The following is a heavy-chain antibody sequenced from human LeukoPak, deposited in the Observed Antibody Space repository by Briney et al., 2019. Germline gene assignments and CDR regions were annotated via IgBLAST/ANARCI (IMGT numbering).Heavy chain of an antibody. CDR1: GGSFSGYY. Sequence: SETLSLTCAVSGGSFSGYYWSWIRQPPGKGLEWIGEINHSGSTNYNPSLKSRVTISVGTSKNQFSLKLSSVTAADTAVYYCAIALRYFDWTGGWFDPWGQGTLVTVSS. J-gene: IGHJ5*02. D-gene: IGHD3-9*01. CDR3: AIALRYFDWTGGWFDP. V-gene: IGHV4-34*01. CDR2: INHSGST.